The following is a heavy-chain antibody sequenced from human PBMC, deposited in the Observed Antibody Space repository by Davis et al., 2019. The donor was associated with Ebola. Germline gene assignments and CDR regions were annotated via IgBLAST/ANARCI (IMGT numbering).Heavy chain of an antibody. Sequence: PGGSLRLSCAASGFTFSSYAMSWVRQAPGKGLEWVSAISGSGGSTYYADSVKGRFTISRDNSKNTLYLQMNSLRAEDTAVYYCGLHCGGDCYSMGRNYYYYYGMDVWGQGTTVTVSS. CDR2: ISGSGGST. V-gene: IGHV3-23*01. D-gene: IGHD2-21*02. CDR3: GLHCGGDCYSMGRNYYYYYGMDV. J-gene: IGHJ6*02. CDR1: GFTFSSYA.